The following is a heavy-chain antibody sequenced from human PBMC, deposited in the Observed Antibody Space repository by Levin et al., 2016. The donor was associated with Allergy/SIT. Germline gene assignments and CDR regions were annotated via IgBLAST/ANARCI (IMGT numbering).Heavy chain of an antibody. D-gene: IGHD3-9*01. CDR2: IIPILGIA. J-gene: IGHJ6*02. Sequence: WVRQAPGQGLEWMGRIIPILGIANYAQKFQGRVTITADKSTSTAYMELSSLRSEDTAVYYCARAYYDILTGYYYYGMDVWGQGTTVTVSS. V-gene: IGHV1-69*02. CDR3: ARAYYDILTGYYYYGMDV.